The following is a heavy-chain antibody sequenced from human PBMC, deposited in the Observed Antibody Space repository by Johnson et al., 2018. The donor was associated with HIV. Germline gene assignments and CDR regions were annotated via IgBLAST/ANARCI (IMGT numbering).Heavy chain of an antibody. Sequence: QVQLVESGGGVVRPGRSLRLSCAASGFTFSSYGMHWVRQVPGKGLEWVAVISYDGSNKYYADSVKGRLTISRDNSKNTLYLQMNSLRAEYTALYYCAKSTHESIVRESGPYGAFDIWGQGTMVTVSS. J-gene: IGHJ3*02. CDR1: GFTFSSYG. CDR2: ISYDGSNK. CDR3: AKSTHESIVRESGPYGAFDI. D-gene: IGHD3-10*01. V-gene: IGHV3-30*18.